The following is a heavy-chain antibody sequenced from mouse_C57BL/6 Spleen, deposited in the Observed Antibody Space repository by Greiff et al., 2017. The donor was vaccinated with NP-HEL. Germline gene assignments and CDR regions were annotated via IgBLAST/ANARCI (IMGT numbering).Heavy chain of an antibody. D-gene: IGHD1-1*01. V-gene: IGHV1-55*01. J-gene: IGHJ2*01. CDR2: IYPGSGST. Sequence: QVHVKQSGAELVKPGASVKMSCKASGYTFTSYWITWVKPRPGQGLEWIGDIYPGSGSTNYNEKFKSKATLTVDTSSSTAYMQLSSLTSEDSAVYYCAREEIYYYGSSPDYWGQGTTLTVSS. CDR3: AREEIYYYGSSPDY. CDR1: GYTFTSYW.